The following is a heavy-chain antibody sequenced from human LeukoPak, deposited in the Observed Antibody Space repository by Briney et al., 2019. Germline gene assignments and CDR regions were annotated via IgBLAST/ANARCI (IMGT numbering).Heavy chain of an antibody. CDR1: GFTFSSYG. CDR3: ARGGQAGTGDY. J-gene: IGHJ4*02. D-gene: IGHD3-10*01. Sequence: GGSLRLSCGASGFTFSSYGMHWVRQAPGKGLEWGAVISYDGSNKYYADSVKGRFTISRDNAKDSLYLEMNSLRAEDTAVYYCARGGQAGTGDYWGQGSLVTVSS. CDR2: ISYDGSNK. V-gene: IGHV3-30*03.